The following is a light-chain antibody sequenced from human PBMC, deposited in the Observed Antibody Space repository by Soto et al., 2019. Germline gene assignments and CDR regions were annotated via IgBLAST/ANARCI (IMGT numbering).Light chain of an antibody. CDR1: QSISSW. Sequence: DIQMTHSPSSVSASVGDRVTITCXASQSISSWLAWYQQKPGKAPKLLIYDASSLESGVPSRFSGSGSGTEFTLTISSLQPDDFATYYCQQYNSYPWTFGQGTKVDIK. CDR3: QQYNSYPWT. V-gene: IGKV1-5*01. J-gene: IGKJ1*01. CDR2: DAS.